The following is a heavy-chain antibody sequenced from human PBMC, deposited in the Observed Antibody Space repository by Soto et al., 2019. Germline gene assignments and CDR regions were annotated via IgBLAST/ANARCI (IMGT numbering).Heavy chain of an antibody. J-gene: IGHJ4*02. CDR1: GYTFTSNS. Sequence: ASVKVSCKASGYTFTSNSIHWVRQAPGQRLEWMEWINPGNGKTKYSQKFQARVTITNDTSANIAYMELSSLRSEDTAVYYCARLDTVATGGFDYWGQGIRVTVSS. V-gene: IGHV1-3*01. CDR2: INPGNGKT. CDR3: ARLDTVATGGFDY. D-gene: IGHD5-12*01.